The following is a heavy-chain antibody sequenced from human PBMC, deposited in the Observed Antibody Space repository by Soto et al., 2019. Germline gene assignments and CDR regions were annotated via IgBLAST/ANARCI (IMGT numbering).Heavy chain of an antibody. CDR1: GFTFSSYS. CDR3: ARLAAGDAFDI. Sequence: EVQLVESGGGLVKPGGSLRLSCAASGFTFSSYSMNWVRQAPGKGLEWVSSISSSSSYIYYADSVKGRFTISRDNAKNSLYRQMNSLRAEDTAVDYCARLAAGDAFDIWGQGTMVTVSS. D-gene: IGHD6-13*01. J-gene: IGHJ3*02. CDR2: ISSSSSYI. V-gene: IGHV3-21*01.